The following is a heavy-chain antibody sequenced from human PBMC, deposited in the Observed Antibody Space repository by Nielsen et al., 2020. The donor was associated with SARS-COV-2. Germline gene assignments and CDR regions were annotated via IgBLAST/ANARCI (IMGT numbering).Heavy chain of an antibody. Sequence: GESLKISCAASGFSFNSFAMSWVRQAPGKGLEWVSAIITSGSRTDYADSVKGRFTISRDDSKNTLYLQMNSLRAEDTAVYYCARVAGQSPYYRHYYMDVWGKGTPVTVSS. CDR3: ARVAGQSPYYRHYYMDV. J-gene: IGHJ6*03. CDR1: GFSFNSFA. D-gene: IGHD3-22*01. CDR2: IITSGSRT. V-gene: IGHV3-23*01.